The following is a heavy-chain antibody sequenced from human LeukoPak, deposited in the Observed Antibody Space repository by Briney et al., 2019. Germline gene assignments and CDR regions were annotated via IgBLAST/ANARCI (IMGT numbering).Heavy chain of an antibody. CDR3: AKDMVRGYYFDC. V-gene: IGHV1-46*01. CDR2: INPSGGST. CDR1: GYTFTSYY. J-gene: IGHJ4*02. D-gene: IGHD3-10*01. Sequence: ASVKVSCKASGYTFTSYYMHWVRQAPGQGLEWMGIINPSGGSTSYAQKFQGRVTMTRDMSTSTVYMELSSLRSEDTAVYFCAKDMVRGYYFDCWGQGTLITVSS.